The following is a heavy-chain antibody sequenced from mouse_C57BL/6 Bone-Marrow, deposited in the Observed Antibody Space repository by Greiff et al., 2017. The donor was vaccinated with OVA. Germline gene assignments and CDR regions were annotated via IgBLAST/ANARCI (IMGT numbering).Heavy chain of an antibody. V-gene: IGHV5-12*01. Sequence: EVQVVESGGGLVQPGGSLKLSCAASGFTFSDYYMYWVRQTPEKRLEWVAYISNGGGSTYYPDTVKGRFTISIDNAKNTLYLQMSRLKSEYTAMYYCARGDDYDLDYWGQGTSVTVSS. CDR2: ISNGGGST. D-gene: IGHD2-4*01. CDR1: GFTFSDYY. J-gene: IGHJ4*01. CDR3: ARGDDYDLDY.